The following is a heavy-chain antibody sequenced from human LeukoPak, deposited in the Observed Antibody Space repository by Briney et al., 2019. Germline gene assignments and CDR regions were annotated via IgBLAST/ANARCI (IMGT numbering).Heavy chain of an antibody. CDR2: IFYRGTT. J-gene: IGHJ4*02. Sequence: SETLSLTCTVSGGSISSSSYYWGWIRQPPGKGLEWIGSIFYRGTTFYNPSLKSRGTISADTSKNQFSLKLNSVAAADTAVYYCARYIIATAYYFDYWGQGALVTVSS. D-gene: IGHD6-13*01. CDR1: GGSISSSSYY. CDR3: ARYIIATAYYFDY. V-gene: IGHV4-39*01.